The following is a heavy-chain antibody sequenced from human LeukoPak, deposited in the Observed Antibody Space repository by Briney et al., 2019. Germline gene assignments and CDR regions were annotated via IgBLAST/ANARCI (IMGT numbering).Heavy chain of an antibody. Sequence: SGTLSLTCTVSGGSISTYYWSWIRQPAGKGLEWIGRIYTSGSTNYNPSLKSRVTMLVDTSKNQFSLILSSVTAADTAVYHCARDKKSGTSWYYFDYWGQGTLVTVSS. V-gene: IGHV4-4*07. CDR2: IYTSGST. J-gene: IGHJ4*02. CDR1: GGSISTYY. CDR3: ARDKKSGTSWYYFDY. D-gene: IGHD6-13*01.